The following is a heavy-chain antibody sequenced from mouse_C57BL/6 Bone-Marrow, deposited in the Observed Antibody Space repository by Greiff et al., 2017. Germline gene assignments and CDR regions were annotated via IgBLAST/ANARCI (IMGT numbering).Heavy chain of an antibody. J-gene: IGHJ2*01. Sequence: QVQLQQPGAELVKPGASVKVSCKASGYTFTSYWMHWVKQRPGQGLEWIGRIHPSDSDTTYNQKFKGKATLTVDKSSSTAYMQLSSLTSEDSSVYYCAIFFITTVFLEPYFDYWGQGTTLTVSS. CDR2: IHPSDSDT. D-gene: IGHD1-1*01. CDR3: AIFFITTVFLEPYFDY. CDR1: GYTFTSYW. V-gene: IGHV1-74*01.